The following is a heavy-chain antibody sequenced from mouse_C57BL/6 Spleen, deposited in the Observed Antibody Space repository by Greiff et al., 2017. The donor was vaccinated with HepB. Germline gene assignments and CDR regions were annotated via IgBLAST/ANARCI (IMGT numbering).Heavy chain of an antibody. J-gene: IGHJ1*03. CDR2: IYPRDGST. CDR1: GYTFTSYD. CDR3: ARIRGGGSSGYFDV. D-gene: IGHD1-1*01. V-gene: IGHV1-85*01. Sequence: QVQLKESGPELVKPGASVKLSCKASGYTFTSYDINWVKQRPGQGLEWIGWIYPRDGSTKYNEKFKGKATLTVDTSSSTAYMELHSLTSEDSAVYFCARIRGGGSSGYFDVWGTGTTVTVSS.